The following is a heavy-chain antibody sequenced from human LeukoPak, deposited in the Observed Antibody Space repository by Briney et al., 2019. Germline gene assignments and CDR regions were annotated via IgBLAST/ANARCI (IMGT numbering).Heavy chain of an antibody. CDR1: GFAFSSHG. Sequence: GGSLRLSCAASGFAFSSHGMQLVRQAPGKGLEWVSLIWYDGSRTNYVDSVMGRFTISRDSSKNTLYLQMDNLRVEDTAVYFCAKDLSYGSLWFDPWGQGTLVTVSS. CDR3: AKDLSYGSLWFDP. V-gene: IGHV3-33*06. CDR2: IWYDGSRT. D-gene: IGHD3-10*01. J-gene: IGHJ5*02.